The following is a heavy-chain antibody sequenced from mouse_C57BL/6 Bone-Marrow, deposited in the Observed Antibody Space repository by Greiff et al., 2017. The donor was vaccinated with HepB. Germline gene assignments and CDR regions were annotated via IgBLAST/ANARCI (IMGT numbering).Heavy chain of an antibody. J-gene: IGHJ3*01. V-gene: IGHV1-61*01. CDR2: IYLSDSET. Sequence: QVKLQQPGAELVRPGSSVKLSCKASGYTFTSYWLDWVRQRPGKGLEWIGNIYLSDSETHYNQKFKDKATLTVDNASSTAYLQLSSLTSEDSAVYYCATFAYWGQGTLVTVSA. CDR3: ATFAY. CDR1: GYTFTSYW.